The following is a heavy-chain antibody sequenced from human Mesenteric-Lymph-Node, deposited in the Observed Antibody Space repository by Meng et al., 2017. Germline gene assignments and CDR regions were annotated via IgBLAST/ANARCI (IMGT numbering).Heavy chain of an antibody. V-gene: IGHV3-33*01. CDR1: GFTFSDYG. CDR2: IWYDGGNK. D-gene: IGHD3-22*01. J-gene: IGHJ4*02. Sequence: GESLKISCAASGFTFSDYGMHWVRQAPGKGLEWVAVIWYDGGNKYYADSVKGRFTISRDNSQNTLYLQMNSLRDEDTAVYYCARDIYFDSSGAADYWGQGTLVTVSS. CDR3: ARDIYFDSSGAADY.